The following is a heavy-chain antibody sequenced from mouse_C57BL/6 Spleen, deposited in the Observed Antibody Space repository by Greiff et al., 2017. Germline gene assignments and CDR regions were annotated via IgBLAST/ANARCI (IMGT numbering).Heavy chain of an antibody. CDR3: ARKRGNWYVDV. CDR1: GFSLTSYG. V-gene: IGHV2-2*01. Sequence: QVQLKESGPGLVQPSQSLSITCTVSGFSLTSYGVHWVRQSPGKGLEWLGVIWSGGSTDYNAAFISRLSISKDNSKSQVFFKMNSLQADDTAIYYCARKRGNWYVDVWGTGTTVTVAS. J-gene: IGHJ1*03. CDR2: IWSGGST.